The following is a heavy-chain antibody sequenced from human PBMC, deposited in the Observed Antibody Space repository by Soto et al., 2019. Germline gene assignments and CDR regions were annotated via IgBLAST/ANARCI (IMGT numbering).Heavy chain of an antibody. J-gene: IGHJ3*02. D-gene: IGHD3-10*01. CDR1: GFTFSYYW. CDR3: ASGDRGAFDI. V-gene: IGHV3-74*01. Sequence: EVQLVESGGGLVQPGESLRLSCAASGFTFSYYWMHWVRQAPGKGLVWVSRIHSDGSSTTYADSVKGRSTISRDNARNTVYRQMNSLRVEDTAVYYCASGDRGAFDIWGQGTVVTVSS. CDR2: IHSDGSST.